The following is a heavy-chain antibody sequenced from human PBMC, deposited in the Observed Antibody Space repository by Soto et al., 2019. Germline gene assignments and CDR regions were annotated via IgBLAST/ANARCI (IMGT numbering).Heavy chain of an antibody. CDR2: IYPGDSDT. CDR3: ARLYHFDTSARSTGDFDY. D-gene: IGHD3-22*01. J-gene: IGHJ4*02. Sequence: GESLTIACEGSGYSFTNYWIAWVRQMPGKGLEWTGIIYPGDSDTSYIPSFQGQVTISADKSISTAYRQWSSLKASDTAMYYCARLYHFDTSARSTGDFDYCGQGTQVTVSS. V-gene: IGHV5-51*01. CDR1: GYSFTNYW.